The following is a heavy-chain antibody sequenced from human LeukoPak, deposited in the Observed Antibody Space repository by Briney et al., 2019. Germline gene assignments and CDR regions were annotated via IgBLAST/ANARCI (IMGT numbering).Heavy chain of an antibody. CDR2: MNPNSGNT. V-gene: IGHV1-8*01. Sequence: ASVKVSCKAPGYTFTSYDINWVRQATGQGLEWMGWMNPNSGNTGYAQKFQGRVTMTRNTSISTAYMELSSLGSEDTAVYYCARGGYFDWLTHYYYYYMDVWGKGTTVTISS. CDR3: ARGGYFDWLTHYYYYYMDV. J-gene: IGHJ6*03. D-gene: IGHD3-9*01. CDR1: GYTFTSYD.